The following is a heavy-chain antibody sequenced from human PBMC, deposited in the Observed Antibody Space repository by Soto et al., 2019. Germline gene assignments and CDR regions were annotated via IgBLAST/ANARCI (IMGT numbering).Heavy chain of an antibody. D-gene: IGHD3-10*01. CDR2: ISAYNGNT. J-gene: IGHJ6*03. CDR1: GYTFTSYG. V-gene: IGHV1-18*01. Sequence: ASVKVSCKASGYTFTSYGISWVRQAPGQGLEWMGWISAYNGNTNYAQKLQGRVTMTTDTSTSTAYMELRSLRSDDTAVYYCARVLWFGEYYYYYMDVWGKGTTVTVSS. CDR3: ARVLWFGEYYYYYMDV.